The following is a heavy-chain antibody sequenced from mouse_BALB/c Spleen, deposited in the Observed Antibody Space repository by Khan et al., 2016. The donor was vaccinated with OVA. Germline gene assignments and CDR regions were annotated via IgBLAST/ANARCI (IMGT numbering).Heavy chain of an antibody. CDR1: GFTFSSYG. CDR2: ISTSGRYT. D-gene: IGHD1-1*01. Sequence: EVQLQESGGDLVKPGGSLKLSCAASGFTFSSYGMSWVRQTPDKRLEWVAIISTSGRYTYYPDSVKGRFTISRDNAKNTLYRQMSSLKSEDTAMYYCARCLYGSSYEYYAMDYWGQGTSVTVSS. CDR3: ARCLYGSSYEYYAMDY. V-gene: IGHV5-6*01. J-gene: IGHJ4*01.